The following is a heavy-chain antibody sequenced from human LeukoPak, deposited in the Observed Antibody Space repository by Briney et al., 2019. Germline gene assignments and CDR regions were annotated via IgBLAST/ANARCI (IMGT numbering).Heavy chain of an antibody. V-gene: IGHV3-21*01. CDR1: GFTFSSYS. CDR2: ISSSSSYI. CDR3: ARDNYDSSGYYVGFDY. D-gene: IGHD3-22*01. Sequence: GGSLRLSCAASGFTFSSYSMNWVRQAPGKGLEWVSSISSSSSYIYYADSVKGRFTISRDNAKNSLYLQMNSLRAEDTAVYYCARDNYDSSGYYVGFDYWGQGTLVTVPS. J-gene: IGHJ4*02.